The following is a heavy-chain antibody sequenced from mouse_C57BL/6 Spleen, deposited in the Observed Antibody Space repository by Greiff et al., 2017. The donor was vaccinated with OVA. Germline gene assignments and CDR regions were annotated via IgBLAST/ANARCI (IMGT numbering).Heavy chain of an antibody. CDR2: IDPANGCT. D-gene: IGHD2-1*01. J-gene: IGHJ1*03. CDR1: GYTFTSYD. V-gene: IGHV1-15*01. Sequence: QVQLKESGAELVRPGASVKLSCKASGYTFTSYDMHWVKQTPVHGLGWIGAIDPANGCTAYNQKFKGKSTLTADKSSSTAYMQLRSLTSEDSAVYYCARGIYYDWDFDVWGKGTTVTVSS. CDR3: ARGIYYDWDFDV.